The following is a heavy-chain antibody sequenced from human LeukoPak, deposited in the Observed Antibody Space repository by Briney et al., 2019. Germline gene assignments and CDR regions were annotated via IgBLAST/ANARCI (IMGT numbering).Heavy chain of an antibody. CDR3: ARTSSWYPYYFDY. CDR2: ISGSGGST. Sequence: PGGSLRLSCAASGFTFSSYAMSWVRQAPGKGLEWVSAISGSGGSTYYADSVKGRFTISRDNSKNTLYLQMDSLRAEDTAVYYCARTSSWYPYYFDYWGQGTLVTVSS. CDR1: GFTFSSYA. J-gene: IGHJ4*02. V-gene: IGHV3-23*01. D-gene: IGHD6-13*01.